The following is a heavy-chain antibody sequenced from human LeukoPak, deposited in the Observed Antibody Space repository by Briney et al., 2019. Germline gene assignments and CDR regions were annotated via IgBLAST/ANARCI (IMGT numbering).Heavy chain of an antibody. CDR2: INPNSGDT. J-gene: IGHJ4*02. V-gene: IGHV1-2*02. D-gene: IGHD6-13*01. CDR1: GYTFTGYF. CDR3: ARAQSLTAPAGTFANS. Sequence: GASVKVSCEASGYTFTGYFLHWVRRAPGQGFEWMGWINPNSGDTSYTQTFQGRVTMTRDTSISTAYMELSSLRSDDTAVYYCARAQSLTAPAGTFANSWGQGTLVTVSS.